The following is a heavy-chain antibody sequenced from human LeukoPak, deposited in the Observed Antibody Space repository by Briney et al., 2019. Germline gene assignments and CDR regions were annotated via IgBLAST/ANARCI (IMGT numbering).Heavy chain of an antibody. CDR3: ARVDYGDYGFDY. CDR2: IYYSGST. J-gene: IGHJ4*02. V-gene: IGHV4-30-4*01. D-gene: IGHD4-17*01. CDR1: GGSISSGDYY. Sequence: PSETLSLTCTVSGGSISSGDYYWRWIRQPPGKGLEWIGYIYYSGSTYYNPSLKSRVTISVDTSKNQFSLKLSSVTAADTAVYYCARVDYGDYGFDYWGQGILVTVSS.